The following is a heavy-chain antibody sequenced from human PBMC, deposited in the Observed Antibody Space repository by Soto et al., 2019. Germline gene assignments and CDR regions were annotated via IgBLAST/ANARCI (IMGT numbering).Heavy chain of an antibody. CDR1: GGSFSGYY. D-gene: IGHD1-1*01. CDR3: ARVPGTRYYYYYYYMDV. CDR2: INHSGST. J-gene: IGHJ6*03. Sequence: SETLSLTCAVYGGSFSGYYWSWIRQPPGKGLEWIGEINHSGSTNYNPSLKSRVTISVDTSKNQFSLKLSSVTAADTAVYYCARVPGTRYYYYYYYMDVWGKGTTVTVSS. V-gene: IGHV4-34*01.